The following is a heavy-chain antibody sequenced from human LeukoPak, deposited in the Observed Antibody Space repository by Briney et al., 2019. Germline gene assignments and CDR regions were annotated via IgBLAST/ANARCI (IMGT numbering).Heavy chain of an antibody. CDR3: ARAPLSGTYYTDAFDI. Sequence: PGGSLRLSCAASGFTFSSHGMSWVRQPPGKGLEWIGEIHHSGSTDYNPSLKSRVTISPDKSKNQFSLTLTSVTAADTAVYFCARAPLSGTYYTDAFDIWGQGTMVTVSS. CDR1: GFTFSSHGM. J-gene: IGHJ3*02. D-gene: IGHD1-26*01. V-gene: IGHV4-4*01. CDR2: IHHSGST.